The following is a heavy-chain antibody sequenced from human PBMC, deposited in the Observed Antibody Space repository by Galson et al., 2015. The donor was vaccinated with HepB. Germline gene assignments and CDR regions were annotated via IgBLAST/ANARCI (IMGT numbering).Heavy chain of an antibody. Sequence: SLRLSCAASGFTFSSYGMHWVRQAPGKGLEWVAVISYDGSNKYYADSVKGRFTISRDNSKNTLYLQMNSLRAEDTAVYYCARDLGASSSWYGGIHYYYGGMDVWGQGTTVTVSS. J-gene: IGHJ6*02. CDR3: ARDLGASSSWYGGIHYYYGGMDV. D-gene: IGHD6-13*01. CDR2: ISYDGSNK. V-gene: IGHV3-30*03. CDR1: GFTFSSYG.